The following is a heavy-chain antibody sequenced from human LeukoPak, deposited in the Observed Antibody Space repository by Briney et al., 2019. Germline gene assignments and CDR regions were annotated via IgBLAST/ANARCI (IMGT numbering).Heavy chain of an antibody. Sequence: GGSLRLSCAASGFTLSSYAMSWVRQAPGKGLEWVSAISDSGNTYHADSVKGRFTISRDSSKNTLFLQMNRLRPEDAAVYYCAKAPVTTCRGAYCYSFDYWGQGTLVTVSS. CDR1: GFTLSSYA. V-gene: IGHV3-23*01. CDR3: AKAPVTTCRGAYCYSFDY. D-gene: IGHD2-21*01. CDR2: ISDSGNT. J-gene: IGHJ4*02.